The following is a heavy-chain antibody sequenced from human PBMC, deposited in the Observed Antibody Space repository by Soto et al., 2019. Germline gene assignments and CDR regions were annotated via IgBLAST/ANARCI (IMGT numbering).Heavy chain of an antibody. V-gene: IGHV3-30-3*01. Sequence: GGSLRLSCAASGFTFSSYAMHWVRQAPGKGLEWVAVISYDGSNKYYADSVKGRFTISRDNSKNTLYLQMNSLRAEDTAVYYWAKESCGDYGNFDYWGQGTLLTVSS. CDR1: GFTFSSYA. D-gene: IGHD4-17*01. J-gene: IGHJ4*02. CDR2: ISYDGSNK. CDR3: AKESCGDYGNFDY.